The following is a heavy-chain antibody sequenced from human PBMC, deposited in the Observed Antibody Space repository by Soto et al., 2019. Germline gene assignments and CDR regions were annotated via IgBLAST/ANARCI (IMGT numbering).Heavy chain of an antibody. CDR1: GFTFSSYA. CDR2: ISRNGGST. J-gene: IGHJ4*02. CDR3: AREGGSYYFDY. V-gene: IGHV3-64*01. D-gene: IGHD1-26*01. Sequence: EVQLVESGGGLVQPGGSLRLSCAASGFTFSSYAVHWVRQAPGKGLEYVSTISRNGGSTYNANSVKGRFTISRDNSKNTLYLQMGSLRTEDMAVYYCAREGGSYYFDYWGQGTLVTVSS.